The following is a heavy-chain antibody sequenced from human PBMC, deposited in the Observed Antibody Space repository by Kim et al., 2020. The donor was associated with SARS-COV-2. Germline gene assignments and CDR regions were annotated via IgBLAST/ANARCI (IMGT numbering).Heavy chain of an antibody. CDR3: ARASAGGNYFDY. CDR1: GFTFSSYS. D-gene: IGHD3-16*01. J-gene: IGHJ4*02. Sequence: GGSLRLSCAASGFTFSSYSMNWVRQAPGKGLEWVSSISSSSSYIYYADSVKGRFTISRDNAKNSLYLKMNSLRAEDTAVYYCARASAGGNYFDYWGQGTLVTVAS. CDR2: ISSSSSYI. V-gene: IGHV3-21*01.